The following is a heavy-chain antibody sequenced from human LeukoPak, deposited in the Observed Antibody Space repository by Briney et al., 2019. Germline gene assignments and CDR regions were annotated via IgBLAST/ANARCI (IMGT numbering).Heavy chain of an antibody. V-gene: IGHV4-39*01. D-gene: IGHD6-19*01. CDR3: ARHSSGWYYFDY. Sequence: SETLSLTCTVSGGSISSYYWGWIRQPPGKGLEWIGSIYYGGSTYSNPSLKSRVTISVDTSKNQFSLKLSSVTAADTAMYYCARHSSGWYYFDYWGQGTLVTVSS. J-gene: IGHJ4*02. CDR2: IYYGGST. CDR1: GGSISSYY.